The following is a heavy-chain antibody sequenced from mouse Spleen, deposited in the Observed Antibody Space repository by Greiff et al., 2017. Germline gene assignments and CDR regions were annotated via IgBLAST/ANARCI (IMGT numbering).Heavy chain of an antibody. CDR3: ARGWLSWFAY. V-gene: IGHV1-50*01. D-gene: IGHD2-3*01. J-gene: IGHJ3*01. Sequence: QVQLKQPGAELVKPGASVKLSCKASGYTFTSYWMQWVKQRPGQGLEWIGEIDPSDSYTNYNQKFKGKATLTVDTSSSTAYMQLSSLTSEDSAVYYCARGWLSWFAYWGQGTLVTVSA. CDR1: GYTFTSYW. CDR2: IDPSDSYT.